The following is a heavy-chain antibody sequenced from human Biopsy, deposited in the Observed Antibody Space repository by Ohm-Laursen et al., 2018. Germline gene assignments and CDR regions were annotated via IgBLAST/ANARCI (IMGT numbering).Heavy chain of an antibody. CDR2: IRTDNGAT. CDR3: ARDYQPYLMTIHYYYYGMDV. CDR1: GYTFTTYG. Sequence: EASVKVSCKASGYTFTTYGISWVRQAPGQGLEWMGWIRTDNGATDYAQNLQGRVTMTTDTSAATAYMELRSLRSDDTAVYYCARDYQPYLMTIHYYYYGMDVWGQGTTVTVSS. J-gene: IGHJ6*02. D-gene: IGHD2-2*01. V-gene: IGHV1-18*04.